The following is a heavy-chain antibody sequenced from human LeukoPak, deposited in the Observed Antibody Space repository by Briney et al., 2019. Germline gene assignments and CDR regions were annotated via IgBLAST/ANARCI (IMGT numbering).Heavy chain of an antibody. D-gene: IGHD3-10*02. CDR1: GFTFSSYG. Sequence: GGSLRLSCAASGFTFSSYGMHWVRQAPGKGLEWVTVISDDARNEDYADSVKGRFTISRDNSKNILYLQMNSLRVEDTAVYYCAELGITMIGGVWGKGTTVTIPS. CDR3: AELGITMIGGV. J-gene: IGHJ6*04. CDR2: ISDDARNE. V-gene: IGHV3-30*18.